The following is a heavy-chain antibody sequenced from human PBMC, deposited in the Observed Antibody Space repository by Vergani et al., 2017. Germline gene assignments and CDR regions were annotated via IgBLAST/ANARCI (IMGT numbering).Heavy chain of an antibody. J-gene: IGHJ4*02. CDR2: IQFDGSNQ. V-gene: IGHV3-30*02. D-gene: IGHD3-16*01. CDR1: GFTFSNYD. CDR3: AKHFRGWGIDY. Sequence: QVQLLESGGGVVQRVGSLRLSCATSGFTFSNYDMQWIRQGPGKGLEFVAFIQFDGSNQYYADSVKGRFTLSRDFSKNTLYLQMNSRRTDDTATYYCAKHFRGWGIDYWGQGTQVIVSS.